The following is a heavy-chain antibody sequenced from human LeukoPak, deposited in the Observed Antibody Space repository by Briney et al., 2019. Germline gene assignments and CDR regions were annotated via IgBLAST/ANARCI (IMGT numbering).Heavy chain of an antibody. Sequence: SETLSLTCTVSGYSISSGFYWGWIRQPPGKGLEWIGNIYHSGTTYYKPSLNSRVTISLDTSKNQFSLNLTSVTAADTAVYYCARGLDQLLLYPYPWGQGTLVTVSS. J-gene: IGHJ5*02. V-gene: IGHV4-38-2*02. CDR1: GYSISSGFY. D-gene: IGHD3-16*02. CDR2: IYHSGTT. CDR3: ARGLDQLLLYPYP.